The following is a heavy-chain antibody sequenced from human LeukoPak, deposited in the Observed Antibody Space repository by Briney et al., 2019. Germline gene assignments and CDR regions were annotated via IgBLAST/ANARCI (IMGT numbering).Heavy chain of an antibody. CDR3: GRESRYSHDY. D-gene: IGHD5-18*01. CDR1: GFTLSDYY. Sequence: PGGSLRLSCAASGFTLSDYYMSWIRQAPGKGLEWVSYISSSGSATYYADSVKGRFTISRDNPKNSLYLQMNSLRADDTAVYYCGRESRYSHDYWGQGTLVTVSS. J-gene: IGHJ4*02. V-gene: IGHV3-11*04. CDR2: ISSSGSAT.